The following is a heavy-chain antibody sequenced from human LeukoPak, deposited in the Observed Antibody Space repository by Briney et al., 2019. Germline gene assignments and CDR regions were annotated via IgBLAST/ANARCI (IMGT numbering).Heavy chain of an antibody. CDR3: ARIKKGDYMDV. D-gene: IGHD3-16*01. CDR2: IHFIGIT. CDR1: GGSINSSSYY. Sequence: SETLSLTCTVSGGSINSSSYYWGWIRQPPGKGLEWVGSIHFIGITYYNPSLKSRITISVDTSKNQPSLRLNSVIAADTAVYYCARIKKGDYMDVWGKGTTVTVSS. V-gene: IGHV4-39*07. J-gene: IGHJ6*03.